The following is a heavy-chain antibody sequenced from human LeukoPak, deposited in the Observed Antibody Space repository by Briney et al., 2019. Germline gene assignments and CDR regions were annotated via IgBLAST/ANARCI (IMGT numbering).Heavy chain of an antibody. Sequence: GGSLRLSCAASGFTFSSYAMSWVRQAPGKGLEWVSAISGSGGSTYYADSVKGRFTISRDNSKNTLYLQMNSLRAEDTAVYYCAKVYYYDSSGYYDGPNWFDPWGQGTLVTVSS. D-gene: IGHD3-22*01. CDR1: GFTFSSYA. J-gene: IGHJ5*02. V-gene: IGHV3-23*01. CDR3: AKVYYYDSSGYYDGPNWFDP. CDR2: ISGSGGST.